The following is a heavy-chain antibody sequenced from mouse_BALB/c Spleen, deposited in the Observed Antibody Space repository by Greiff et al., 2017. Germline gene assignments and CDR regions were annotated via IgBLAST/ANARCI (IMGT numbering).Heavy chain of an antibody. CDR3: ARSGDYRYDRYYAMDY. D-gene: IGHD2-14*01. CDR2: ISYSGST. J-gene: IGHJ4*01. V-gene: IGHV3-2*02. CDR1: GYSITSDYA. Sequence: EVQLQQSGPGLVKPSQSLSLTCTVTGYSITSDYAWNWIRQFPGNKLEWMGYISYSGSTSYNPSLKSRISITRDTSKNQFFLQLNSVTTEDTATYYCARSGDYRYDRYYAMDYWGQGTSVTVSS.